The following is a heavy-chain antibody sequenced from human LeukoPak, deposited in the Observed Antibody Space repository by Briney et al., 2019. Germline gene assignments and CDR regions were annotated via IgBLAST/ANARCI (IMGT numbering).Heavy chain of an antibody. V-gene: IGHV3-23*01. CDR1: GFTFSSYA. CDR2: ISGSGGST. D-gene: IGHD6-19*01. CDR3: ARDFSLGSGWGIDY. Sequence: GGSLRLSCAASGFTFSSYAMSWVRQAPGRGLEWVSAISGSGGSTYYADSVKGRFTISRDNSKNTLYLQMNSLRAEDTAVYYCARDFSLGSGWGIDYWGQGTLVTVSS. J-gene: IGHJ4*02.